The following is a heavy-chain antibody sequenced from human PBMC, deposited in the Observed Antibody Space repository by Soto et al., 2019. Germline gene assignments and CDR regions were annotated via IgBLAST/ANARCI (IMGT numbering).Heavy chain of an antibody. CDR2: ISAYNGNT. CDR3: AHSGHYAFWSGYQSYYYGMDV. V-gene: IGHV1-18*01. D-gene: IGHD3-3*01. CDR1: GYTFTSYG. Sequence: ASVKVSGKASGYTFTSYGISWVRQAPGQGLEWMGWISAYNGNTNYAQKLQGRVTMTTDTSTSKAYMELRSLRSDDRAVYYCAHSGHYAFWSGYQSYYYGMDVWRQGTTVTVSS. J-gene: IGHJ6*02.